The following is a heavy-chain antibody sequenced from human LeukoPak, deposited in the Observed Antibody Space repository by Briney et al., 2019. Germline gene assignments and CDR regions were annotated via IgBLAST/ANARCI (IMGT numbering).Heavy chain of an antibody. D-gene: IGHD2-21*01. Sequence: PGGSLRLSCAASGFIFSRYNMNWVRQAPGKGLEWVSYIGSSSSPIYYADSVKGRFTISRDNTKNSLYLQMNSLTADDTALYYCARDEFGDYAYWGQGTLVTVSS. CDR1: GFIFSRYN. CDR2: IGSSSSPI. CDR3: ARDEFGDYAY. V-gene: IGHV3-48*04. J-gene: IGHJ4*02.